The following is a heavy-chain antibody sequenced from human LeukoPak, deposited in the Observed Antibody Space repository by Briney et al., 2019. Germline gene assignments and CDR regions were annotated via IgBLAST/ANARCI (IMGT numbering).Heavy chain of an antibody. CDR1: GFTFNTYA. CDR2: VSGNGRDT. Sequence: PGGSLRLSCAASGFTFNTYAMTWVRQAPWKGLEWVSTVSGNGRDTYYADSMKGRFTISRDNPKNTLYLQMNGLRAEDTAVYYCAKDPGYAIYYFDYWGQGTLVTVSS. CDR3: AKDPGYAIYYFDY. D-gene: IGHD3-9*01. J-gene: IGHJ4*02. V-gene: IGHV3-23*01.